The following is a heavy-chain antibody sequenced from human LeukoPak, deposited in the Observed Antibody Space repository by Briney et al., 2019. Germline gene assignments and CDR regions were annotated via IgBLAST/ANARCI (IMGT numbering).Heavy chain of an antibody. CDR1: GGSISSYY. Sequence: SETLSLTCTVSGGSISSYYWSWIRQPPGKGLEWIGYIYYSGSTNYNPSLKSRVTISVDTSKNQFSLKLSSVTAADTAVYYCARDSRPQQWLVGGEFWFDPWGQGTLVTVSS. J-gene: IGHJ5*02. CDR3: ARDSRPQQWLVGGEFWFDP. D-gene: IGHD6-19*01. CDR2: IYYSGST. V-gene: IGHV4-59*01.